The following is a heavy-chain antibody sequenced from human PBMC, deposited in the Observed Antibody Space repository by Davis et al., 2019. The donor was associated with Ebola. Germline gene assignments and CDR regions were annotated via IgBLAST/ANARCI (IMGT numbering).Heavy chain of an antibody. D-gene: IGHD2-21*01. CDR1: GYTFTAYY. J-gene: IGHJ4*02. Sequence: ASVKVSCKASGYTFTAYYMHWVRRAPGRGLEWLGWISAYNGNTNYAQSFQGRVTLTTDTSTSTASMELKFLRSDDTAMYYCARGGLLFWVDFWGQGTLVTVSS. CDR3: ARGGLLFWVDF. CDR2: ISAYNGNT. V-gene: IGHV1-18*04.